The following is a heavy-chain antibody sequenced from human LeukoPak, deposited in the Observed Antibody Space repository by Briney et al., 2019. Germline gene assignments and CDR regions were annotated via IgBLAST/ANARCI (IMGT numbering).Heavy chain of an antibody. V-gene: IGHV3-30*19. D-gene: IGHD6-13*01. CDR1: GFSFSTYG. J-gene: IGHJ4*02. CDR3: ARDGSSSWFDY. CDR2: ISSDGRNK. Sequence: PGGSLRLSCAASGFSFSTYGMHWVRRAPGKGLEWVAVISSDGRNKYYGDSVKGRFTISRDNSKNTLYLQMNSLRAEDTAVYYCARDGSSSWFDYWGQGTLVTVSS.